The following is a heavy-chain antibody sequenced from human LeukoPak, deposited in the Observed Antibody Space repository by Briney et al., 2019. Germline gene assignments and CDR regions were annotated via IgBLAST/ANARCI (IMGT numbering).Heavy chain of an antibody. CDR1: GGSISSYY. CDR2: IYYSGST. J-gene: IGHJ4*02. V-gene: IGHV4-59*01. Sequence: PSETLSLTCTVSGGSISSYYWSWIRQPPGEGLEWIGYIYYSGSTNYNPSLKSRVTISVDTSKNQFSLKLSSVTAADTAVYYCARYYDSSGWNFDYWGQGTLVTVSS. CDR3: ARYYDSSGWNFDY. D-gene: IGHD3-22*01.